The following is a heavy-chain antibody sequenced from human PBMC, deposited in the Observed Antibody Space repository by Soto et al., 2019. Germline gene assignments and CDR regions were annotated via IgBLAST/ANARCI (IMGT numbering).Heavy chain of an antibody. CDR1: GGSISGYY. CDR3: ARAFRGGDY. V-gene: IGHV4-59*12. J-gene: IGHJ4*02. Sequence: QVQLQESGPGLVKPSETLSLTCAVSGGSISGYYWTWIRQPPGKGLEWIGYIYYSGSTNYNPSLKSRVTMSVDTSKKQLSLKLRSVTAADTAVYYRARAFRGGDYWGQGTLVTVSS. D-gene: IGHD3-10*01. CDR2: IYYSGST.